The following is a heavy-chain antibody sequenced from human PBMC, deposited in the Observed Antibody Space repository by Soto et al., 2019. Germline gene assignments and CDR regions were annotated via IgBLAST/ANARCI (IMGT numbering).Heavy chain of an antibody. D-gene: IGHD3-10*01. CDR3: ARDRSYFGSGTYPDAFDI. CDR1: GFTFSSYA. CDR2: TSYDGSNK. J-gene: IGHJ3*02. Sequence: LRLSCAASGFTFSSYALHWVRQAPGKGLEWVAVTSYDGSNKYFADSVRGRFTISRDNSKHTVYLQMNSLRVEDTALYYCARDRSYFGSGTYPDAFDIWGQGTMVTVSS. V-gene: IGHV3-30*04.